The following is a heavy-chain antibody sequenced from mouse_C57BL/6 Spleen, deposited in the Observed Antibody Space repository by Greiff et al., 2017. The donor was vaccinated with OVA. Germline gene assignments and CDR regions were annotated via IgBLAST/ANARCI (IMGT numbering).Heavy chain of an antibody. V-gene: IGHV1-55*01. CDR2: IYPGSGST. CDR3: ARPYYDYYWYFDV. D-gene: IGHD2-4*01. J-gene: IGHJ1*03. Sequence: QVHVKQPGAELVKPGASVKMSCKASGYTFTSYWITWVKQRPGQGLEWIGDIYPGSGSTNYNEKFKSKATLTVDTSSSTAYMQLSSLTSEDSAVYYCARPYYDYYWYFDVWGTGTTVTVSS. CDR1: GYTFTSYW.